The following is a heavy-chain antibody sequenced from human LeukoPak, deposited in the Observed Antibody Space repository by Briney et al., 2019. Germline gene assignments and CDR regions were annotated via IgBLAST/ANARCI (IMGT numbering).Heavy chain of an antibody. CDR2: LNPNSGGT. J-gene: IGHJ4*02. Sequence: GASVKVSCKASGYTFTDYYLHWVRQAPGQGLEWMGWLNPNSGGTYYAQKFQGRVAMARDTSITTAYMELSRLTSDDTAVYFCARALEGTTDYYDFWSGFYKYWGQGTLVTVSS. CDR3: ARALEGTTDYYDFWSGFYKY. D-gene: IGHD3-3*01. CDR1: GYTFTDYY. V-gene: IGHV1-2*02.